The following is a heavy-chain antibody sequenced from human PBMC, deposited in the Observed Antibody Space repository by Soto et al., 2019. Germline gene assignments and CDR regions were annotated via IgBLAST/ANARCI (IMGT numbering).Heavy chain of an antibody. D-gene: IGHD5-12*01. J-gene: IGHJ4*02. V-gene: IGHV1-3*01. CDR1: GYTFTNYA. CDR2: INGGNGNT. Sequence: EASVKVSCKASGYTFTNYAMHWVRQAPGHRLEWMGWINGGNGNTKYSQTFQGRVTITRDTSATTAYMELSSLKYEDTAVYYCAREGYNSGYYYFDYWGQGTPVTVSS. CDR3: AREGYNSGYYYFDY.